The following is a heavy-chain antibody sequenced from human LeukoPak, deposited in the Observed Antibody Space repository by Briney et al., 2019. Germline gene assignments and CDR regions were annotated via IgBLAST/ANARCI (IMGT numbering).Heavy chain of an antibody. D-gene: IGHD6-19*01. CDR1: GFTFSSYA. V-gene: IGHV3-23*01. J-gene: IGHJ4*02. CDR3: AKARGTTGWLPYFDY. Sequence: GVSLRRSCSASGFTFSSYAMSRVRQAPGKGLEWVSSVNDGGDNTYYADYLRGRFTVSRDNSRNTLWLQMNSLRAEDTAIYYCAKARGTTGWLPYFDYWGQGALVTVYS. CDR2: VNDGGDNT.